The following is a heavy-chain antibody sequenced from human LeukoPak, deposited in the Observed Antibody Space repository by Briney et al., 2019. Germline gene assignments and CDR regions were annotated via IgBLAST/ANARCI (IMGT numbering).Heavy chain of an antibody. V-gene: IGHV4-34*01. CDR1: GGSFSGYY. CDR3: ARGYDSSGYYGPGDY. CDR2: INHSGST. Sequence: SETLSLTCAVYGGSFSGYYWSWIRQPPGKGLEWIGEINHSGSTNYNPSLKSRVTISVDTSKNQFPLKLSSVTAADTAVYYCARGYDSSGYYGPGDYWGQGTLVTVSS. D-gene: IGHD3-22*01. J-gene: IGHJ4*02.